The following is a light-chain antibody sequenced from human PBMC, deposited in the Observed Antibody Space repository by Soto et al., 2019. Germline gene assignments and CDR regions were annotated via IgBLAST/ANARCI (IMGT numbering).Light chain of an antibody. V-gene: IGKV1-5*01. Sequence: DIKVTLSAATLSASVGDRVAITCRASQTISSGLAWYQQKPGKAPKLLIYDVSSLESGVPSRFSGSGSGTEFTLTISSLQPDDFATYYCQHDNSYSEAFGQGTKVDIK. CDR2: DVS. J-gene: IGKJ1*01. CDR3: QHDNSYSEA. CDR1: QTISSG.